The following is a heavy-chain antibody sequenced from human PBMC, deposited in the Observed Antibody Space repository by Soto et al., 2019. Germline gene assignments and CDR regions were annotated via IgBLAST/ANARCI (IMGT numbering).Heavy chain of an antibody. J-gene: IGHJ4*02. V-gene: IGHV1-3*01. CDR1: GYTFTSYA. D-gene: IGHD1-26*01. Sequence: ASVKVSCKASGYTFTSYAMHWVRQAPGQRLEWMGWINAGNGNTKYSQKFQGRVTITRDTSASTAFMELSSLRSEDTAVYYCAREKRFAFSGSYLLDYWGQGTLVTVSS. CDR3: AREKRFAFSGSYLLDY. CDR2: INAGNGNT.